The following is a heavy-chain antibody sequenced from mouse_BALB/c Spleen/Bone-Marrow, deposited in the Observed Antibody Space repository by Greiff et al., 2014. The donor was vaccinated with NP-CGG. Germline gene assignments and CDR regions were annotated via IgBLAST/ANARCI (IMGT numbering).Heavy chain of an antibody. V-gene: IGHV1-77*01. CDR1: GYTFTDYV. CDR2: IYPGSGST. CDR3: AKDYYGSDGAMDH. J-gene: IGHJ4*01. Sequence: LQESGPELVKPGASVKMSCKASGYTFTDYVISWVKQRTGQGLEWIGEIYPGSGSTYYNEKFKGKATLTADKSSNTAYMQLSRLSSEDSAVYTGAKDYYGSDGAMDHWGQGTSVTVSS. D-gene: IGHD1-1*01.